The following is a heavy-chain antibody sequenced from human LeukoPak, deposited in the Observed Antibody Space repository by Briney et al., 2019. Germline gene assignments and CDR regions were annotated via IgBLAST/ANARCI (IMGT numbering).Heavy chain of an antibody. D-gene: IGHD2-21*02. CDR1: GFTFITYD. J-gene: IGHJ4*02. CDR2: ISGTDSGT. V-gene: IGHV3-23*01. Sequence: GGSLRLSCEASGFTFITYDMSWVRQAPGKGLQWVTGISGTDSGTYYTDSVKGRFTISRDNSKNTVYLQIDSLRAEDTAVYYCAKCMSGSGVCLNFDSWGQGILVTVSS. CDR3: AKCMSGSGVCLNFDS.